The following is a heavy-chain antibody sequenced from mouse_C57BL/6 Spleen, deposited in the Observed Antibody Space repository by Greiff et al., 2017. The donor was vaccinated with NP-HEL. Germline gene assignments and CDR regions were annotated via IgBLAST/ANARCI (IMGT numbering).Heavy chain of an antibody. D-gene: IGHD4-1*01. CDR3: ARANLYFDY. Sequence: ESGPGLVKPSQSLSLTCSVTGYSITSGYYWNWIRQFPGNKLEWMGYISYDGSNNYNPSLKNRISITRDTSKNQLFLKLNSVTTEDTATYYCARANLYFDYWGQGTTLTVSS. V-gene: IGHV3-6*01. CDR2: ISYDGSN. CDR1: GYSITSGYY. J-gene: IGHJ2*01.